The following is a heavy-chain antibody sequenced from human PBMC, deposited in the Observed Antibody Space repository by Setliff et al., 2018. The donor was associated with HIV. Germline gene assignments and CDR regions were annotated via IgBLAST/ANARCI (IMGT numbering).Heavy chain of an antibody. V-gene: IGHV4-38-2*01. CDR1: GFSISRSYY. D-gene: IGHD2-15*01. J-gene: IGHJ4*02. CDR3: ARGGGVAVTTTGGTASFDY. Sequence: SETLSLTCAVSGFSISRSYYWAWIRQPPGKGLEWIASVYHSGSTYYNPSLKSRVAISVDTSKNQFSLRVSSVTATDTAVYLCARGGGVAVTTTGGTASFDYWGQGTLVTVSS. CDR2: VYHSGST.